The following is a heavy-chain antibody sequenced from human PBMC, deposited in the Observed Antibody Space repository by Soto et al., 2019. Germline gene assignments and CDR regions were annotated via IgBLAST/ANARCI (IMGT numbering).Heavy chain of an antibody. CDR2: MNPKNSDT. CDR3: ARDGPGAGNDDFDY. J-gene: IGHJ4*02. CDR1: AYTFTGYY. D-gene: IGHD6-13*01. V-gene: IGHV1-2*02. Sequence: QVQLVQSGADVKKPGDSMRVSCKASAYTFTGYYIHWVRQAPGQGLEWMGWMNPKNSDTGYAPQFQGRVTXLRPTXXNTAYMDLRRLTSDDTAIYYCARDGPGAGNDDFDYWGQGALVTVSS.